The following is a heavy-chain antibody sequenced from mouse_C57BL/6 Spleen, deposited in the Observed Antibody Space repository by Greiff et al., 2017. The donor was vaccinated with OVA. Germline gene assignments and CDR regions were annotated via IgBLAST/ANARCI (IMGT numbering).Heavy chain of an antibody. CDR2: INYDGGST. Sequence: EVQLVESEGGLVQPGSSMKLSCTASGFTFSDYYMAWVRQVPEKGLEWVANINYDGGSTYYLDSLKSRFIISRDNAKNILYLQMSSLKSEDTATYYCARDHITTGYFDVWGTGTTVTVSS. CDR1: GFTFSDYY. D-gene: IGHD1-1*01. J-gene: IGHJ1*03. V-gene: IGHV5-16*01. CDR3: ARDHITTGYFDV.